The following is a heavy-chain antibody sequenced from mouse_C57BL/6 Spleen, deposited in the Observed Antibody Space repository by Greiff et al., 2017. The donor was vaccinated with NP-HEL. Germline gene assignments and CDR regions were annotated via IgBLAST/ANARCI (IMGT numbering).Heavy chain of an antibody. D-gene: IGHD4-1*01. J-gene: IGHJ2*01. V-gene: IGHV1-69*01. CDR1: GYTFTSYW. CDR2: IDPSDSYT. Sequence: QVQLKQPGAELVMPGASVKLSCKASGYTFTSYWMHWVKQRPGQGLEWIGEIDPSDSYTNYNQKFKGKSTLTVDKSSSTAYMQLSSLTSEDSAVYYCARSTNWAFFDYWGQGTTLTVSS. CDR3: ARSTNWAFFDY.